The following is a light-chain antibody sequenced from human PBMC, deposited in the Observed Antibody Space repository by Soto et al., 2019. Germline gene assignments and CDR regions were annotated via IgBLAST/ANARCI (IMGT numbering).Light chain of an antibody. Sequence: DIQMTQSPSTLSGSVGDRVTITCRASQTISSWLAWYQQKPGKAPKLLIYKASTLKSGVPSRFSGSGSGTEFTLTISILQPDDFATYYCQHYTSYSEAFGQGTKVELK. CDR3: QHYTSYSEA. CDR2: KAS. V-gene: IGKV1-5*03. J-gene: IGKJ1*01. CDR1: QTISSW.